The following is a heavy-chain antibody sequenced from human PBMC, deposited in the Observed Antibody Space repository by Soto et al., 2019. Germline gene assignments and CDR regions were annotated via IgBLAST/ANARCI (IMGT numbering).Heavy chain of an antibody. Sequence: GGSLRLSCAASGFTFSSYEMNWVRQAPGKGLEWVSYISSSGSTKYYADSVKGRFTISRDNAKNSLYLQMNSLRAEDTAVYYCAREGSIAAAGNWFDPWGQGTLVTVSS. CDR1: GFTFSSYE. D-gene: IGHD6-13*01. V-gene: IGHV3-48*03. CDR2: ISSSGSTK. J-gene: IGHJ5*02. CDR3: AREGSIAAAGNWFDP.